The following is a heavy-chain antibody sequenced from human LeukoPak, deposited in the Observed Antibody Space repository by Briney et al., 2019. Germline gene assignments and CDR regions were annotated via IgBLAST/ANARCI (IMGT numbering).Heavy chain of an antibody. J-gene: IGHJ6*02. V-gene: IGHV4-59*01. CDR3: AREGWAYCSGSYPSLHFHGMDV. CDR1: GGSISSYY. D-gene: IGHD3-10*01. CDR2: IYYSGST. Sequence: SETLSHTCTVSGGSISSYYWSWIRQPPGKGLEWIGYIYYSGSTNYNPSLKSRVTISVDTSKNQFSLKLSSVTAADTAVYYCAREGWAYCSGSYPSLHFHGMDVWGQGTTVTVSS.